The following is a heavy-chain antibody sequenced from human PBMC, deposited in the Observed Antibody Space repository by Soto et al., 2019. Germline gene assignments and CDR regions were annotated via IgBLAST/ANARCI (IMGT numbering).Heavy chain of an antibody. J-gene: IGHJ4*02. CDR2: IYYSGRT. V-gene: IGHV4-39*01. Sequence: PSDTLSLTCIVSGESISSISYYWGWIRQPPGKGLELIGSIYYSGRTYYNPSFKSRATISIDTSKNQFSLKLSSVTATDTAVYYCARQRTTGVTQAYXDHWGQVAVVTXS. CDR3: ARQRTTGVTQAYXDH. D-gene: IGHD2-21*02. CDR1: GESISSISYY.